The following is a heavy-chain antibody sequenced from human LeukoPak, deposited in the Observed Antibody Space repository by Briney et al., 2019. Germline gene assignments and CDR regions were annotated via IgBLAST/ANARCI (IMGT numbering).Heavy chain of an antibody. Sequence: GGSLRLSCAASGFTFSSYGMHWVRQAPGKGLEWVAFIRYDGSNKYYADSVKGRFTISRDNAKNSLYLQMNSLRAEDTALYYCTRRDIVVVPAAIFGAFDIWGQGTMVTVSS. CDR3: TRRDIVVVPAAIFGAFDI. J-gene: IGHJ3*02. CDR2: IRYDGSNK. CDR1: GFTFSSYG. V-gene: IGHV3-30*02. D-gene: IGHD2-2*02.